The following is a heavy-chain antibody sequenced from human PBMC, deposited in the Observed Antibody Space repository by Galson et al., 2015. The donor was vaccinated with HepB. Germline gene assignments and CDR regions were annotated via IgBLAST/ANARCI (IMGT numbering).Heavy chain of an antibody. V-gene: IGHV3-69-1*02. J-gene: IGHJ4*02. Sequence: ALRLSCAVSGFTVSSYTMNWVRQAPGEGLEWVSSISSDSKIYYADSLKGRFVISRDNANNSLYLQMNSLRADDTAVYYCARALGYCSSASCYYFDHWGQGTLVTVSS. CDR2: ISSDSKI. D-gene: IGHD2-2*01. CDR3: ARALGYCSSASCYYFDH. CDR1: GFTVSSYT.